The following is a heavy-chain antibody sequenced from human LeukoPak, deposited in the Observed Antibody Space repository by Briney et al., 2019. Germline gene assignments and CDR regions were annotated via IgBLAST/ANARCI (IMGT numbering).Heavy chain of an antibody. D-gene: IGHD3-22*01. J-gene: IGHJ3*02. CDR1: GGSISSYY. CDR2: IYHSGST. V-gene: IGHV4-38-2*02. CDR3: ARGTYSYDSSGAFDI. Sequence: PSETLSLTCTVSGGSISSYYWSWIRQPPGKGLQWIGSIYHSGSTYYNPSLKSRVTISVDTSKNQFSLKLSSVTAADTAVYFYARGTYSYDSSGAFDIWGQGTMVTVSS.